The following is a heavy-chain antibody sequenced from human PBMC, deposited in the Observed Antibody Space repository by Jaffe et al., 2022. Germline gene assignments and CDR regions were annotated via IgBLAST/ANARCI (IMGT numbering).Heavy chain of an antibody. Sequence: QVQLVESGGGVVQPGGSLRLSCAASGFTFSSYGMHWVRQAPGKGLEWVAFIRYDGSNKYYADSVKGRFTISRDNSKNTLYLQMNSLRAEDTAVYYCAKDPTAPRGTYYYGSGSLGSGYYYYYYMDVWGKGTTVTVSS. CDR1: GFTFSSYG. D-gene: IGHD3-10*01. V-gene: IGHV3-30*02. CDR2: IRYDGSNK. CDR3: AKDPTAPRGTYYYGSGSLGSGYYYYYYMDV. J-gene: IGHJ6*03.